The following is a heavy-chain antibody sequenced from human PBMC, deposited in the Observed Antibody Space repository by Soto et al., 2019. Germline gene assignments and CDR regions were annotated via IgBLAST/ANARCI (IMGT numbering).Heavy chain of an antibody. CDR2: VDPNGGGS. Sequence: QGQLLQSGAEVKKPGASVKVSCKTSGYSFTDYKLHWVRQAPGQGLEWMGWVDPNGGGSNSAQKFQASVTMTWDTSITTAYLDLTRLTTNDTATYFCATWVDFGDFEGFDFWGQGTLVTVSS. V-gene: IGHV1-2*04. CDR3: ATWVDFGDFEGFDF. J-gene: IGHJ4*02. CDR1: GYSFTDYK. D-gene: IGHD4-17*01.